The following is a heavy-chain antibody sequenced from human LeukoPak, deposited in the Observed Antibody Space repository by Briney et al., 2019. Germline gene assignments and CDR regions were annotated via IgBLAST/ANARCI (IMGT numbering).Heavy chain of an antibody. CDR2: INHSGST. CDR1: GGSFSGYY. V-gene: IGHV4-34*01. D-gene: IGHD2-21*02. CDR3: ARGRVTPGAFDV. Sequence: SETLSLTCAVYGGSFSGYYWSWIRQPPGKGLEWIGEINHSGSTNYNPSLKSRVTISVDTSKNQFSLKLSPVTAADTAVYYCARGRVTPGAFDVWGQGTMVTVSS. J-gene: IGHJ3*01.